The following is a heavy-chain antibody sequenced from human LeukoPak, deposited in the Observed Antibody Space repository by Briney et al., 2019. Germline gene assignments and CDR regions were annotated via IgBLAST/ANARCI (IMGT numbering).Heavy chain of an antibody. CDR1: GYTFTSDG. V-gene: IGHV1-18*01. J-gene: IGHJ6*02. CDR2: IGTYKGNT. CDR3: ARTPGMVVVKTFYCMDV. D-gene: IGHD3-22*01. Sequence: ASVKVPCTTSGYTFTSDGISWVRQAPGHGLEWMGWIGTYKGNTNYAQMFQGRVTMTTDTSTSTAYMELKNLRSDDTAVYYCARTPGMVVVKTFYCMDVWGQGTTVTVSS.